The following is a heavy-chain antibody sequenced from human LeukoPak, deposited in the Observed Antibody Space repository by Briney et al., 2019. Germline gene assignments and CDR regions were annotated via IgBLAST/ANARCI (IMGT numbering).Heavy chain of an antibody. J-gene: IGHJ4*02. D-gene: IGHD3-22*01. Sequence: GASVKVSCKASGYTFTSYYMHWVRQATGQGLEWMGWMNPNSGNTGYAQKFQGRVTMTRNTSISTAYMELSSLRSEDTAVYYCARGRKAYYDSGLLVYWGQGTLVTVSS. CDR2: MNPNSGNT. CDR3: ARGRKAYYDSGLLVY. CDR1: GYTFTSYY. V-gene: IGHV1-8*02.